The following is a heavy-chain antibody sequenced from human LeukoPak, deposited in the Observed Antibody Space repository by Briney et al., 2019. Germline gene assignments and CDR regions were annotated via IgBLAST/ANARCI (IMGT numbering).Heavy chain of an antibody. CDR3: ARSSRLHDGMDV. CDR2: INHSGST. J-gene: IGHJ6*02. Sequence: PSETPSLTCAVYGGSFSGYYWSWIRQPPGKGLEWIGEINHSGSTNYNPSLKSRVTISVDTSKNQFSLKLSSVTAADTAVYYCARSSRLHDGMDVWGQGTTVTVSS. V-gene: IGHV4-34*01. D-gene: IGHD6-6*01. CDR1: GGSFSGYY.